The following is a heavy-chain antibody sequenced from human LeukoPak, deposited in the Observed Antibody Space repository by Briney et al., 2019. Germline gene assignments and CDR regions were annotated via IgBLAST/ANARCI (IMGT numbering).Heavy chain of an antibody. CDR3: AKGFRYFDY. Sequence: GGSLRLSCAASGFTFSSYAMSWVRQAPGKGLEWVSGITGSGGITYYAASVKGRLTISRDNSKNTLYLQMNSLRTEDTALYYCAKGFRYFDYWGQGTLVTVPS. CDR2: ITGSGGIT. CDR1: GFTFSSYA. J-gene: IGHJ4*02. D-gene: IGHD3-9*01. V-gene: IGHV3-23*01.